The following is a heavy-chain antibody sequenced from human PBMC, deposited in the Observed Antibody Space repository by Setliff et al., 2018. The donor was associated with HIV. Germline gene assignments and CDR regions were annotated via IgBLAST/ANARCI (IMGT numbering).Heavy chain of an antibody. CDR1: GFTFSNYW. CDR2: IKQDGSEK. D-gene: IGHD3-22*01. V-gene: IGHV3-7*03. CDR3: ARDLLTYYYSGGYGGLDY. Sequence: QTGGSLRLSCAASGFTFSNYWMSWVRQAPGKGLEWVANIKQDGSEKYYVDSVKGRFTISRDNAKNSLYLQMNSLRAEDTAVYYCARDLLTYYYSGGYGGLDYWGRGTLVTVSS. J-gene: IGHJ4*02.